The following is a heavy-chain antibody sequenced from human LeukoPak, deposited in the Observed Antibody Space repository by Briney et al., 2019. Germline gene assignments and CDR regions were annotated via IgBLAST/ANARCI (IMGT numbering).Heavy chain of an antibody. J-gene: IGHJ3*02. V-gene: IGHV3-21*01. Sequence: GGSLRLSCAASGFTFSSYSMNWVRQAPGKGLEWVSSISSSSSYIYYADSVKGRFTISRGNAKNSLYLQMNSLRAEDTAVYYCARVMDSGYEKNDAFDIWGQGTMVTVSS. CDR3: ARVMDSGYEKNDAFDI. CDR2: ISSSSSYI. D-gene: IGHD5-12*01. CDR1: GFTFSSYS.